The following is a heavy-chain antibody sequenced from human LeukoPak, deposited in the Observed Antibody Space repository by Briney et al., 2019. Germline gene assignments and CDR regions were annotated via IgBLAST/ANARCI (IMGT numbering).Heavy chain of an antibody. CDR2: IYYLGRT. CDR3: ARGTQYYYDSSGYYSRYFDY. V-gene: IGHV4-39*07. CDR1: GGSIRSRDYY. D-gene: IGHD3-22*01. J-gene: IGHJ4*02. Sequence: SETLSLTCTVSGGSIRSRDYYWGWIRQPPVKGLEWIGNIYYLGRTDYNPSLKSRVTMSVDTSKNQFSLKLSSVTAADTAVYYCARGTQYYYDSSGYYSRYFDYWGQGTLVTVSS.